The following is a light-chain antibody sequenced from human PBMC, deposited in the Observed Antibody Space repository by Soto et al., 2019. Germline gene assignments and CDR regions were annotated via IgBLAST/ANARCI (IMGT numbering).Light chain of an antibody. V-gene: IGKV2D-29*01. CDR3: MESLQFPLA. CDR2: EVS. J-gene: IGKJ4*01. Sequence: DIVLTQTPLSLSVTPGQPASISCKSSQSLLHRDGKTYLYWYQQKPGQPPQLLIYEVSNRYSGVTDRFSGSGSGTHFILKINGVEAEDVGVYYCMESLQFPLAFGGGTKVEIK. CDR1: QSLLHRDGKTY.